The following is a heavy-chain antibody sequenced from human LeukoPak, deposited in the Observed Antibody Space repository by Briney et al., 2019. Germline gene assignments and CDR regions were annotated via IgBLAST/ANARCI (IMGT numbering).Heavy chain of an antibody. V-gene: IGHV4-39*01. CDR2: IYYSGST. CDR1: GASIRISSTN. J-gene: IGHJ6*02. Sequence: SETLSLTCTVSGASIRISSTNWGWIRHPPGKGLDGIGSIYYSGSTYYNPSLKSRVTISVDTSKNQFSLKLSSVTAADTAVYYCARQGDDSSGYYYYYGMDVWGQGTTVTVSS. CDR3: ARQGDDSSGYYYYYGMDV. D-gene: IGHD3-22*01.